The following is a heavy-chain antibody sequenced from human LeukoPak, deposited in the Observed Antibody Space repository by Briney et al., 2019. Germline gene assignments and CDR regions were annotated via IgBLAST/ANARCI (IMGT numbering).Heavy chain of an antibody. CDR2: ISSSSSTI. CDR1: GFTFSSYS. J-gene: IGHJ4*02. V-gene: IGHV3-48*01. CDR3: ARESGDFWSGYQN. D-gene: IGHD3-3*01. Sequence: PGGSLRLSCAASGFTFSSYSMNWVRQAPGKGLEWVSYISSSSSTIYYADSVKGRFTISRDNAKNSLYLQMNSLRAEDTAVYYCARESGDFWSGYQNWGQGTLVTVSS.